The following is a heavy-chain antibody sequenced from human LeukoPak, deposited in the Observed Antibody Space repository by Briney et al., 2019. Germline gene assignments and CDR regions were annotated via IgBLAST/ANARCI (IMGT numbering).Heavy chain of an antibody. D-gene: IGHD6-19*01. V-gene: IGHV3-53*01. J-gene: IGHJ4*02. CDR3: ASGGGYSSAWHSSDY. CDR2: IYSDGRT. CDR1: GFTVSNTY. Sequence: GGSLRLSCAASGFTVSNTYMSWVRQAPGKGLEWVSIIYSDGRTYYADSVKDRFTISRDNSKNTMYLQMSSLRAEDTAVYYCASGGGYSSAWHSSDYWGQGTLVTVSS.